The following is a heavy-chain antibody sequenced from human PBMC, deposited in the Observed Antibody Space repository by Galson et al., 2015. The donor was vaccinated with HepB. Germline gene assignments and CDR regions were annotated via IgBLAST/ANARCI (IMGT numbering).Heavy chain of an antibody. CDR2: ISGGGQST. V-gene: IGHV3-23*01. CDR3: AKRRGGSYYFDY. Sequence: SLRLPCAASGFTFSSYAVSWVRQAPGKGLEWVSSISGGGQSTYYADSVKGRFTISRDNSKNTLSLQMNSLRAEDTAVYYCAKRRGGSYYFDYWGQGTLVTVSS. CDR1: GFTFSSYA. D-gene: IGHD3-10*01. J-gene: IGHJ4*02.